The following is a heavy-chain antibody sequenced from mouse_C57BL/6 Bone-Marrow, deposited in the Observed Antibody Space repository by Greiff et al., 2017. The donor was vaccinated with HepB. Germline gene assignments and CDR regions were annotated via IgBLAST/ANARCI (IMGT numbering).Heavy chain of an antibody. V-gene: IGHV3-6*01. J-gene: IGHJ4*01. CDR1: GYSITSGYY. Sequence: EVKLMESGPGLVKPSQSLSLTCSVTGYSITSGYYWNWIRQFPGNKLEWMGYISYDGSNNYNPSLKNRISITRDTSKNQFFLKLNSVTTEDTATYYCARGKGPGYFYAMDYWGQGTSVTVSS. D-gene: IGHD3-2*02. CDR3: ARGKGPGYFYAMDY. CDR2: ISYDGSN.